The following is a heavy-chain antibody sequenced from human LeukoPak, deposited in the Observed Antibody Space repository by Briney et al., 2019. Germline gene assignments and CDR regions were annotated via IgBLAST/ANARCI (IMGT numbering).Heavy chain of an antibody. D-gene: IGHD3-10*01. CDR2: IYYSGSP. CDR1: GGSISSYY. Sequence: SETLSLTCTVSGGSISSYYWNWIRQPPGKGLEWIGYIYYSGSPDYNPSLKSRVTISIDTSKNQFSLKLNSVTAADTAVYYCAGRDISGTAYDYWGQGTLVTVSS. V-gene: IGHV4-59*08. CDR3: AGRDISGTAYDY. J-gene: IGHJ4*02.